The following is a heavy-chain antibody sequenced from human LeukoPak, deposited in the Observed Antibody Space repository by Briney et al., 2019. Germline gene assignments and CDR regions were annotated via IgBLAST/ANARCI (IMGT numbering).Heavy chain of an antibody. CDR1: GFTFSSYA. V-gene: IGHV3-23*01. CDR3: AKSPPDFWSGYDNYFDY. J-gene: IGHJ4*02. CDR2: ISGSGGST. D-gene: IGHD3-3*01. Sequence: PGGSLRLYCAASGFTFSSYAMRWVRQAPGKGLEWVSAISGSGGSTYYADSVKGRFTISRDNSKNTLYLQMNSLRAEDTAVYYCAKSPPDFWSGYDNYFDYWGQGTLVTVSS.